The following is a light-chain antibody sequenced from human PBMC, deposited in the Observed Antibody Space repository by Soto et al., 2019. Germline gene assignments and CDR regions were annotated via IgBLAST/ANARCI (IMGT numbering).Light chain of an antibody. CDR2: YIS. V-gene: IGKV3D-15*01. J-gene: IGKJ5*01. Sequence: EIVMTQSPATLSVSPGETASLSCRASQSAGNFLAWYQQKPGQAPRLLIYYISTRATGIPARFSGSGSGTDFTLTISSLQPDDFATYYCQQYNSYSYTFGQGTRLEIK. CDR3: QQYNSYSYT. CDR1: QSAGNF.